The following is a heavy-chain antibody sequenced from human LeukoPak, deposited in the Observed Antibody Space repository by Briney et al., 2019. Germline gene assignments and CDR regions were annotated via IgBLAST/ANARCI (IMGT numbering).Heavy chain of an antibody. D-gene: IGHD5-18*01. CDR3: AKVRQGLWIDY. CDR2: ISYDGSNK. J-gene: IGHJ4*02. Sequence: GRSLRLSCAASGFTFSSYGMHWVRQAPGKGLEWVAVISYDGSNKYYADSVKGRFTISRDNSKNTLYLRMNSLRAEDTAVYYCAKVRQGLWIDYWGQGTLVTVSS. CDR1: GFTFSSYG. V-gene: IGHV3-30*18.